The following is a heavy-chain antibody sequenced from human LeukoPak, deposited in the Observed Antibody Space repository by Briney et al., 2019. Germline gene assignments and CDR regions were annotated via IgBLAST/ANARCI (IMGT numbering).Heavy chain of an antibody. CDR2: IYTSGST. CDR3: ARGLDSSSWYWFDP. V-gene: IGHV4-4*07. J-gene: IGHJ5*02. Sequence: SETLSLTCTVSGGSISSYYWSWIRQPAGKGLEWIGRIYTSGSTNYNPSLKSRVTMSVDTSKNQFSLKLSSVTAADTAVYYCARGLDSSSWYWFDPWGQGILVTVSS. CDR1: GGSISSYY. D-gene: IGHD6-13*01.